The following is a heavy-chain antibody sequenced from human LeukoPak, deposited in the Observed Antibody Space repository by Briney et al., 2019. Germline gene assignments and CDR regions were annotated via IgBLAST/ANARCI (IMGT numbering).Heavy chain of an antibody. J-gene: IGHJ4*02. V-gene: IGHV3-30*02. Sequence: PGGSLRLSCAASGFTFSSYGMHWVRQAPGKGLEWVAFIRYDGSNKYYADSVKGRFTISRDNSKNTLYLQMNSLRAEDTAVYYCAKDYHIVVVVAANYFDYWGQGTLVTVSS. CDR2: IRYDGSNK. D-gene: IGHD2-15*01. CDR3: AKDYHIVVVVAANYFDY. CDR1: GFTFSSYG.